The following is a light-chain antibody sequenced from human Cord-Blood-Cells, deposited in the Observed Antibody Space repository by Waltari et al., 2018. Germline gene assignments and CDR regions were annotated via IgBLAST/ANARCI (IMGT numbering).Light chain of an antibody. CDR1: QSVSSN. CDR3: QQYNNWPPGIT. Sequence: EIVMTPSPATLSGSPGERATLSCRASQSVSSNLAWYQQKPSQAPRLLIYGASTRATGIPARFSGSGSGTEFTLTISSLQSEDFAVYYCQQYNNWPPGITFGGGTKVEIK. CDR2: GAS. J-gene: IGKJ4*01. V-gene: IGKV3-15*01.